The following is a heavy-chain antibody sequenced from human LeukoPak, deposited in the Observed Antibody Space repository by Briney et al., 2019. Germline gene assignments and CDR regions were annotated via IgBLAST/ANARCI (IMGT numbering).Heavy chain of an antibody. V-gene: IGHV4-59*01. D-gene: IGHD3-3*01. J-gene: IGHJ5*02. Sequence: PSETLSLTCTVSGGSISSYYWSWLRQPPGKGLEWIGYIYYSGSTNYNPSLKSRVTISVDTSKNQFSLKLSSVTAADTAVYYCARVSPSYYDFWSGYPPGWIDPWGQGTLVTVSS. CDR2: IYYSGST. CDR3: ARVSPSYYDFWSGYPPGWIDP. CDR1: GGSISSYY.